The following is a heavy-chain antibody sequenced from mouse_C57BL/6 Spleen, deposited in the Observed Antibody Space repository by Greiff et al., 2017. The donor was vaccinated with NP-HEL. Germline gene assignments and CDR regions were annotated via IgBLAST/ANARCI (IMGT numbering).Heavy chain of an antibody. CDR3: ARDYYGIIYYAMDY. CDR2: IDPNSGGT. Sequence: QVQLKQPGAELVKPGASVKLSCKASGYTFTSYWMHWVKQRPGRGLEWIGRIDPNSGGTKYNEKFKSKATLTVDKPSSTAYMQLSSLTSEDSAVYYCARDYYGIIYYAMDYWGQGTSVTVSS. V-gene: IGHV1-72*01. J-gene: IGHJ4*01. D-gene: IGHD2-1*01. CDR1: GYTFTSYW.